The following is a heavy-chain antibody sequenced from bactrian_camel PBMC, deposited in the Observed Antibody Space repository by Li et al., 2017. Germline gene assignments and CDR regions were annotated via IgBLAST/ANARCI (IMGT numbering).Heavy chain of an antibody. D-gene: IGHD2*01. Sequence: HVQLVESGGGSVQTGGSLKLSCASSGRVAKNSMGWFRQAVGKEREGVATLRADARSTYSDPVKGRFTISQDNAAKRITLYLQMHSLKTEDTAVYFCAAASTQDWERYYSYYGQGTQVTVS. V-gene: IGHV3S53*01. CDR3: AAASTQDWERYYSY. CDR2: LRADARS. J-gene: IGHJ4*01. CDR1: GRVAKNS.